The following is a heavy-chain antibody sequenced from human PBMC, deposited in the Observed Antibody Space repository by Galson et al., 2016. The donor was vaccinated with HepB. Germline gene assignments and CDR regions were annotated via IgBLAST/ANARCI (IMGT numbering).Heavy chain of an antibody. CDR2: ITSSSSVR. J-gene: IGHJ4*02. CDR3: ANDWYGYMAY. V-gene: IGHV3-48*02. Sequence: SLRLSCADSGFTFSIYSMNWVRQAPGKGLEWISQITSSSSVRYYADSVKGRFTISRDNAKKSLHLQMNSLRDEDTAVYYCANDWYGYMAYWGQGTLVTVSS. D-gene: IGHD3-9*01. CDR1: GFTFSIYS.